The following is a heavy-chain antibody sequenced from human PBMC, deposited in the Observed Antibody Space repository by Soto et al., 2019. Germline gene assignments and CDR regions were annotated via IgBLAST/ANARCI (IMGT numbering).Heavy chain of an antibody. J-gene: IGHJ4*02. CDR1: GRIFREYA. Sequence: EAQLLESGGGLVQPGGSLRLSCAASGRIFREYAMSWVRQAPGKGLEWVSAISASGASLYYADSVKGRFTISRDNPKNTLYLQLNSLAAVDTALYYCARVRILRGVANMYYFDDWGQGTLVTVSS. D-gene: IGHD3-10*01. CDR2: ISASGASL. CDR3: ARVRILRGVANMYYFDD. V-gene: IGHV3-23*01.